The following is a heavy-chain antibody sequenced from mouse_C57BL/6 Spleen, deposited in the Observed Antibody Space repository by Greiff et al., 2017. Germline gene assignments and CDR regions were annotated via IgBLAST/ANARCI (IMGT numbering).Heavy chain of an antibody. CDR1: GYSITSGYY. J-gene: IGHJ4*01. CDR3: ANYYGSSNYYAMDY. CDR2: ISYDGSN. Sequence: EVQLQESGPGLVKPSQSLSLTCSVTGYSITSGYYWNWIRQFPGNKLEWMGYISYDGSNNYNPSLKNRISITRDTSKNQFFLKLNSVTTEDTATYYCANYYGSSNYYAMDYWGQGTSVTVSS. V-gene: IGHV3-6*01. D-gene: IGHD1-1*01.